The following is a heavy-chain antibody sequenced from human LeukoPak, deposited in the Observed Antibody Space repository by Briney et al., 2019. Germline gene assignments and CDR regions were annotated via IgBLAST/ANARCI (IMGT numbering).Heavy chain of an antibody. J-gene: IGHJ6*02. V-gene: IGHV4-59*01. CDR3: AGESRHYYGMDV. Sequence: SETLSLSCTVPGGSISSYHWSWIWQPPGKVMEYIGESHYSGSTKYNPSLQSRVTISVDTSRNQFSLKLSSVTAADTAVYYCAGESRHYYGMDVWGQGTTVTVSS. CDR1: GGSISSYH. CDR2: SHYSGST.